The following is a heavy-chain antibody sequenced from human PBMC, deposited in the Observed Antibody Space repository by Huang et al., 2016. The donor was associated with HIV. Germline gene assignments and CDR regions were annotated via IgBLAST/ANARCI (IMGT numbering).Heavy chain of an antibody. CDR3: AKTYYYDSGGYDAFDV. CDR1: GFTFSDYG. Sequence: QLQLVQSGGGVVQPGRSLRLSCVASGFTFSDYGIHWVRQPPGEGLELVAVISNDGRNKYYADSVKGRFTIFRDNSKSTLDLQMNSLRAEDTAVYYCAKTYYYDSGGYDAFDVWGQGTMVTVSS. V-gene: IGHV3-30*18. CDR2: ISNDGRNK. D-gene: IGHD3-22*01. J-gene: IGHJ3*01.